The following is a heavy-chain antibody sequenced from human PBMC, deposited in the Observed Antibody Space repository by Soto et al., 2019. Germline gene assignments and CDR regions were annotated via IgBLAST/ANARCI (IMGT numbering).Heavy chain of an antibody. V-gene: IGHV1-2*02. CDR3: AREVGKVGYSSSSCDY. D-gene: IGHD6-6*01. Sequence: QVQLVQSGAEVKKPGASVKVSCKASGYTFTGHYMYWVRQAFGQGLEWMGWINPDNGGTSYAQKFQGRVTMTTDTSISTAYMELSRLTSDDTAVYYCAREVGKVGYSSSSCDYWDQGSLVTVST. CDR1: GYTFTGHY. CDR2: INPDNGGT. J-gene: IGHJ4*02.